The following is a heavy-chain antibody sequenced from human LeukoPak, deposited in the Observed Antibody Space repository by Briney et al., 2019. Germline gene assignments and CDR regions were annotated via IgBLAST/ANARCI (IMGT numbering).Heavy chain of an antibody. D-gene: IGHD3-22*01. CDR3: ARTPRITMIVVVPSFDY. CDR1: GFTFSSYG. J-gene: IGHJ4*02. Sequence: PGGSLRLSCAASGFTFSSYGMHWVRQAPGKGLEWVAVISYDGSNKYYADSVKGRFTISRDNSKNTLYLQMNSLRAEDTAVYYCARTPRITMIVVVPSFDYWGQGTLVTVSS. CDR2: ISYDGSNK. V-gene: IGHV3-30*19.